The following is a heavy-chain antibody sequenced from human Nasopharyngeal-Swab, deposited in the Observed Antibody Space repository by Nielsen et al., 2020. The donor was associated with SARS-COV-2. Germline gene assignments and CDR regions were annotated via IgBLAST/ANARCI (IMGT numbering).Heavy chain of an antibody. J-gene: IGHJ4*02. D-gene: IGHD3-22*01. CDR2: ISYDGSNK. V-gene: IGHV3-33*05. CDR3: ARDPNYYDSSGYLDY. Sequence: WIRQPPGQGLEWVAVISYDGSNKYYADSVKGRFTISRDNSKNTLYLQMNSLRAEDTAVYYCARDPNYYDSSGYLDYWGQGTLVTVSS.